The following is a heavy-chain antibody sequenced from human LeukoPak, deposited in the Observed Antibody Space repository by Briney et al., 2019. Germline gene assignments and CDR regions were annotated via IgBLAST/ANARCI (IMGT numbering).Heavy chain of an antibody. CDR2: ISYDGSNK. V-gene: IGHV3-30*04. Sequence: GRSLRLSCAASGFTFSSYAMHWVRQAPGKGLEWVAVISYDGSNKYYADSVKGRFTISRDNSKNTLYLQMNSLRAEDTAVYYCASLYYGSGSHAPYYFDYWGQGTLVTVSS. CDR1: GFTFSSYA. D-gene: IGHD3-10*01. CDR3: ASLYYGSGSHAPYYFDY. J-gene: IGHJ4*02.